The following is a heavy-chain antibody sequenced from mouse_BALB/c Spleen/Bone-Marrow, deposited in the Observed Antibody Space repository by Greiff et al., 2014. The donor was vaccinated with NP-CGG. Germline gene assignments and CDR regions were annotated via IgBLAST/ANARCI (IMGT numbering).Heavy chain of an antibody. CDR1: GISLTSYG. D-gene: IGHD1-2*01. CDR3: AKGPYYGYLYFDV. CDR2: IWGDGST. J-gene: IGHJ1*01. V-gene: IGHV2-3*01. Sequence: QLQLKESGPGLVAPSQSLSITCTVSGISLTSYGVSWVRQPPGKGLEWLGVIWGDGSTNYHSALISKLSISKDNSKSQVFLKLNSLQTDDTATYYCAKGPYYGYLYFDVWGAGTTVTVSS.